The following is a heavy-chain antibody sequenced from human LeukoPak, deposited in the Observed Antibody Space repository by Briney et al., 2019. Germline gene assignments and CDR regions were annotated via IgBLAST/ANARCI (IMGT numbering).Heavy chain of an antibody. CDR3: ARASGSFLDY. Sequence: MSSETLSLTCAVSGGSINSNNWWSWVRQPPGKGLEWIGEIYLSGSTNYNPSLKSRVTISVDKSNNQFSLKLSSVTAADTAVYYCARASGSFLDYWGQGTLVTVSS. J-gene: IGHJ4*02. CDR1: GGSINSNNW. V-gene: IGHV4-4*02. CDR2: IYLSGST. D-gene: IGHD1-26*01.